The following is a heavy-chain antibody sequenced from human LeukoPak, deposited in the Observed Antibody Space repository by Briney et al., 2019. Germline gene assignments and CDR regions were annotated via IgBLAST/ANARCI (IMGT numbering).Heavy chain of an antibody. Sequence: PGGSLRLSCAASGFTFSSYAMSWVRQAPGEGLEWVSTISPSGGSTFYADSVKGRFTIFRDNSKNTLYLQMNNPRVDDTAVYYCAKDPYSGSPRGFDYWGQGTLVAASS. CDR3: AKDPYSGSPRGFDY. V-gene: IGHV3-23*01. J-gene: IGHJ4*02. CDR2: ISPSGGST. CDR1: GFTFSSYA. D-gene: IGHD1-26*01.